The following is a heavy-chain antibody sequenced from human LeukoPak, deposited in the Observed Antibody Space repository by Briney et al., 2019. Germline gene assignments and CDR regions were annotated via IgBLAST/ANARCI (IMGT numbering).Heavy chain of an antibody. CDR2: INHSGST. Sequence: PSETLSLTCAVYGGSFSGYYWSWIRQPPGKGLEWIGEINHSGSTNYNPSLKSRVTISVDTSKNQFSLKLSSVTAADTAVYYCARAGYYYDSSGYYYWYFDLWGRGTLVTVSS. CDR3: ARAGYYYDSSGYYYWYFDL. D-gene: IGHD3-22*01. CDR1: GGSFSGYY. J-gene: IGHJ2*01. V-gene: IGHV4-34*01.